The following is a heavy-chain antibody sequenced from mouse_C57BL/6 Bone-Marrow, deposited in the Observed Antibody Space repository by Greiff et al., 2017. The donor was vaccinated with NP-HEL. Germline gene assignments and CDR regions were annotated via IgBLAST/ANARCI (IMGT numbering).Heavy chain of an antibody. D-gene: IGHD1-1*01. CDR2: IYPRSGNT. V-gene: IGHV1-81*01. J-gene: IGHJ3*01. CDR1: GYTFTSYG. Sequence: VQLKQSGAELARPGASVKLSCKASGYTFTSYGISWVKQRTGQGLEWIGEIYPRSGNTYYNEKFKGKATLTADKSSSTAYMELRSLTSEDSAVYFCARRFYYGRGGFAYWGQGTLVTVSA. CDR3: ARRFYYGRGGFAY.